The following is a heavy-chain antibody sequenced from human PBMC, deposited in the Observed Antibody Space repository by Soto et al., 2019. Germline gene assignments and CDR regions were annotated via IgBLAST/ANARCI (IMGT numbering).Heavy chain of an antibody. CDR2: ISYDGSNK. J-gene: IGHJ2*01. CDR1: GFTFSTYA. Sequence: QVQLVESGGGVVQPGRSLRLSCAASGFTFSTYAMHWVRQAPGKGLEWVAVISYDGSNKYYADSVKGRFTISRDNSNNSXXLQMNSLRAEDTAVYYCARTPGIAVAGTSVWYFDRWGRGTLVTVSS. D-gene: IGHD6-19*01. V-gene: IGHV3-30-3*01. CDR3: ARTPGIAVAGTSVWYFDR.